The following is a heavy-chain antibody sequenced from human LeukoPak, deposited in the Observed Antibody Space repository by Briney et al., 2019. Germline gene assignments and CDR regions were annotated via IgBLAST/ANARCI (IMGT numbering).Heavy chain of an antibody. Sequence: SETLSLTCTVSGGSISSYYCSWIRQPPGKGLEGIGYIYYSGSTNYNPSLKSRVTISVGTSKNQFSLKLSSVTSARPAVYYIARLSRTVGPDAFDIWRQAAMVAVSS. CDR1: GGSISSYY. CDR2: IYYSGST. J-gene: IGHJ3*02. CDR3: ARLSRTVGPDAFDI. V-gene: IGHV4-59*01. D-gene: IGHD4-23*01.